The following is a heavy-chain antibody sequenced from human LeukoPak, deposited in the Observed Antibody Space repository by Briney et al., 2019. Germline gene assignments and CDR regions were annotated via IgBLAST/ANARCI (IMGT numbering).Heavy chain of an antibody. CDR2: INPSGSST. CDR3: ARGGSSTVVTPEDY. V-gene: IGHV1-46*01. Sequence: ASVKVSCKASGYSFTSHYMHWVRQAPGQGLEWMGLINPSGSSTLYAQKFQGRVTMTRDMSTTTDYMELSSLRSEDTAVYYCARGGSSTVVTPEDYWGQGTLVTVSS. CDR1: GYSFTSHY. D-gene: IGHD4-23*01. J-gene: IGHJ4*02.